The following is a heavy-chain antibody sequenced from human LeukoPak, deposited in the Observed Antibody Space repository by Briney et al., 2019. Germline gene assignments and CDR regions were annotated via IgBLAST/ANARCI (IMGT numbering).Heavy chain of an antibody. V-gene: IGHV3-30*18. J-gene: IGHJ4*02. Sequence: PGGSLRLSCTASKFTFSHYGMQWVRLAPGKGLEWVAVISSDGSIKIYADSVKGRFTLSRDNSINTVDLQMNSLRAEDTAVYYCVKEYHSRGFGAYFDYWGQGTLVTVSS. CDR2: ISSDGSIK. D-gene: IGHD3-3*01. CDR3: VKEYHSRGFGAYFDY. CDR1: KFTFSHYG.